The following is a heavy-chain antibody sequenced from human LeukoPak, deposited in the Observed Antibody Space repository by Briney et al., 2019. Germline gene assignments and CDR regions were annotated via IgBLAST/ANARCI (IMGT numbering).Heavy chain of an antibody. CDR2: INTDGSRT. D-gene: IGHD5-24*01. V-gene: IGHV3-74*01. J-gene: IGHJ4*02. CDR1: GFSFSTQR. CDR3: ARDKETATTADLGF. Sequence: GGSLRLSCAASGFSFSTQRMHWVRQTPGKGLVWVSRINTDGSRTNNADSVKGRFTISRDNAKNILYLQMNSLRAEDTAVYYCARDKETATTADLGFWGQGTLVTVSS.